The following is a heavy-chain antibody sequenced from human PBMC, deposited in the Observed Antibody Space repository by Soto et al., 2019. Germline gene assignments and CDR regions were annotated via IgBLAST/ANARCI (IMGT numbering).Heavy chain of an antibody. J-gene: IGHJ4*02. D-gene: IGHD6-19*01. CDR2: ISGSGGST. Sequence: EVQLLESGGGLVQPGGSLRLSCAASGFTFSSNAMSWVRQAPGKGLEWVSAISGSGGSTYYADSVKGRFTISRDNSKNTLYLQMNSLRAEDTAVYYCAKDQEQWLARSDYFDYWGQGTLVTVSS. V-gene: IGHV3-23*01. CDR3: AKDQEQWLARSDYFDY. CDR1: GFTFSSNA.